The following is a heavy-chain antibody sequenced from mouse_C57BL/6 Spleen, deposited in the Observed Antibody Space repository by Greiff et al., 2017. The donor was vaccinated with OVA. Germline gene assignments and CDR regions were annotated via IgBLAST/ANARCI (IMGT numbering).Heavy chain of an antibody. CDR3: ASIYYDYEAWFAY. J-gene: IGHJ3*01. D-gene: IGHD2-4*01. V-gene: IGHV1-64*01. Sequence: QVQLQQSGAELVKPGASVKLSCKASGYTFTSYWMHWVKQRPGQGLEWIGMIHPNSGSTNYNEKFKSKATLTVGKSSSTAYMQLSSLTSEDSAVYYCASIYYDYEAWFAYWGQGTLVTVSA. CDR1: GYTFTSYW. CDR2: IHPNSGST.